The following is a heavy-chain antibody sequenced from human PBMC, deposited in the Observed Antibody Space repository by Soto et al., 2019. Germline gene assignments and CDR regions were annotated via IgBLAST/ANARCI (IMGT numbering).Heavy chain of an antibody. CDR2: ISWNSGSI. V-gene: IGHV3-9*01. CDR3: VKDIHEQWLVSHFEY. CDR1: GFTFESYA. D-gene: IGHD6-19*01. Sequence: VQLVESGGGSVQPGRSLRLSCVASGFTFESYAMHWVRQVPGKRLEWVSGISWNSGSIGYEDSVKGRFTISRDNAQKSLYLEMNSLRVEDTAFYYCVKDIHEQWLVSHFEYWGQGALVTVSS. J-gene: IGHJ4*02.